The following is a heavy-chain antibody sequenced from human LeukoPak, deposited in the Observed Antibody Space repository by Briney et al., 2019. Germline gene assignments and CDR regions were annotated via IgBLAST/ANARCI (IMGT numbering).Heavy chain of an antibody. CDR1: GFTFTSYD. CDR3: ARIGASYDFWAGFYRYYMDV. V-gene: IGHV1-8*03. Sequence: ASVKVSCKASGFTFTSYDINWVRQATGQGLEWMGRGNPKSGDTGYAQKFQGRVTITSNTSISTAYMELSSLRSEDTAVYYCARIGASYDFWAGFYRYYMDVWGKGTTVTVSS. J-gene: IGHJ6*03. CDR2: GNPKSGDT. D-gene: IGHD3-3*01.